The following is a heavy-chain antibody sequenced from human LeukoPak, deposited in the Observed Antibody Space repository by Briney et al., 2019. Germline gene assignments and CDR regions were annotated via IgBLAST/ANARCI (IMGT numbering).Heavy chain of an antibody. Sequence: GESLKISCKGSGYSFTSYWIGWVRQMPGIGLEWMGIIYPGDSNTRYSPSFQGQVTISADKSINTAYLQWSSLKASDTAMYYCARHRSSSDLFDYWGQGTLVTVSS. D-gene: IGHD6-6*01. CDR3: ARHRSSSDLFDY. V-gene: IGHV5-51*01. CDR1: GYSFTSYW. CDR2: IYPGDSNT. J-gene: IGHJ4*02.